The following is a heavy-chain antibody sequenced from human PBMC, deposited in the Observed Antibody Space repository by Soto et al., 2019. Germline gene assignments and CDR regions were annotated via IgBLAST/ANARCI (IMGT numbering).Heavy chain of an antibody. CDR1: GYTFSSYG. D-gene: IGHD4-4*01. CDR3: ARDREFLTTSI. Sequence: QVQLVQSGAEVKKPGASVKVSCKASGYTFSSYGISWVRQAPGQGLEWMGWISAYNGNTNYAQKLQGRVTMTPDTAPSIAYMELRSLRPDDTAVYYCARDREFLTTSIWGQGTLGTVSS. CDR2: ISAYNGNT. J-gene: IGHJ4*02. V-gene: IGHV1-18*01.